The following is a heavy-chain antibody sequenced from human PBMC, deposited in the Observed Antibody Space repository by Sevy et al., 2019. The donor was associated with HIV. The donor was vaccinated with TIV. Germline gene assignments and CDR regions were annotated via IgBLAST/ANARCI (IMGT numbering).Heavy chain of an antibody. CDR3: AKDLNPSLPLLWFGELPTLDFDY. CDR2: ISGSGGST. Sequence: GGSLRLSCAASGFTFSSYAMSWVRQAPGKGLEWVSAISGSGGSTYYADSVKGRFTISRDNSKNTLYLQMNSRRAEDTAVYYCAKDLNPSLPLLWFGELPTLDFDYWGQGTLVTVSS. CDR1: GFTFSSYA. D-gene: IGHD3-10*01. J-gene: IGHJ4*02. V-gene: IGHV3-23*01.